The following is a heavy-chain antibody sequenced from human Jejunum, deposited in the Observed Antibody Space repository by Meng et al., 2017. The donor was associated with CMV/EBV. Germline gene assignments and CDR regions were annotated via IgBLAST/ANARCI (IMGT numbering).Heavy chain of an antibody. J-gene: IGHJ3*02. V-gene: IGHV3-43*01. Sequence: FAGSPVGWVRRVPGRGLEWVSLVSRGGDIAYYADSMKGRFTISRDNSKNSLYLHMNSVRTEDTALYYCVKEGPHCINGVCPAFDIWGQGTRVTVSS. CDR3: VKEGPHCINGVCPAFDI. D-gene: IGHD2-8*01. CDR2: VSRGGDIA. CDR1: FAGSP.